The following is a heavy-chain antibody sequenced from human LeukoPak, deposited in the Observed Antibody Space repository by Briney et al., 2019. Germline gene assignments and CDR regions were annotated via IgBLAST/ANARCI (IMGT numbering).Heavy chain of an antibody. J-gene: IGHJ4*02. CDR2: INGDGSRT. CDR1: GFTFSSHW. V-gene: IGHV3-74*01. Sequence: GGSLRLSCAASGFTFSSHWMDWVRQAPGKGLLCVSRINGDGSRTSHADPVKGRFTISRDNAKNTVYLQMNSLRAEDSAMYYCARGYCSGGNCLPGPDYWGQGILVTVSS. D-gene: IGHD2-15*01. CDR3: ARGYCSGGNCLPGPDY.